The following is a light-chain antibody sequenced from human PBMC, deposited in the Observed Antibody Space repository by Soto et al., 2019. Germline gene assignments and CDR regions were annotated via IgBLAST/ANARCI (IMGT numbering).Light chain of an antibody. Sequence: QSVLTQPASVSGSPGQSITISCTGTSSDVGGYNYVCWYQQHPGKAPKLMIYDVTNRPSGVSNRFSGSKSGNTASLSISGLQAEDDADYYCSSYTSSSTGIFGGGTKLTVL. CDR3: SSYTSSSTGI. V-gene: IGLV2-14*01. J-gene: IGLJ2*01. CDR2: DVT. CDR1: SSDVGGYNY.